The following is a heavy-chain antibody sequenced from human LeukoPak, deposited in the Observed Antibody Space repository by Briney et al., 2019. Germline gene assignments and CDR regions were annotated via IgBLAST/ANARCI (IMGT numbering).Heavy chain of an antibody. CDR2: IYHSGST. V-gene: IGHV4-30-2*03. CDR3: ARHPRRPYYYGSGSAAYYYYMDV. CDR1: GGSISSGGYY. D-gene: IGHD3-10*01. Sequence: PSQTLSLTCTVSGGSISSGGYYWSWIRQPPGKGLEWIGYIYHSGSTYYNPSLKSRVTISVDTSKNQFSLKLSSVTAADTAVYYCARHPRRPYYYGSGSAAYYYYMDVWGKGTTVTVSS. J-gene: IGHJ6*03.